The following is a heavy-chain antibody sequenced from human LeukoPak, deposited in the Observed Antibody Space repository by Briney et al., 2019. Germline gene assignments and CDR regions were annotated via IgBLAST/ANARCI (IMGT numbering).Heavy chain of an antibody. J-gene: IGHJ3*02. Sequence: SETLSLTCTVSGGSISSSSYYWGWIRQPPGKGLEWIGSIYYSGSTYYNPSLKSRVTISVDTSKNQFSLKLSSVTSADTAVYYCARGRATIWDAFDIWGQGTMVTVSS. V-gene: IGHV4-39*07. CDR2: IYYSGST. CDR3: ARGRATIWDAFDI. D-gene: IGHD3-9*01. CDR1: GGSISSSSYY.